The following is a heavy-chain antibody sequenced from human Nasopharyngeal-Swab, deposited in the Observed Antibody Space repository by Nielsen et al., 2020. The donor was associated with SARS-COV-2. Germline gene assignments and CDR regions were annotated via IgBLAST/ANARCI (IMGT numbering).Heavy chain of an antibody. CDR2: IGDKAHNYAT. CDR3: TTDYYFDY. Sequence: VLQAPGKGLEWVGRIGDKAHNYATTYAASVKGRFTISRDDSKNTAFLQMDSLKTEDTALYYCTTDYYFDYWGQGTLVTVSS. V-gene: IGHV3-73*01. J-gene: IGHJ4*02.